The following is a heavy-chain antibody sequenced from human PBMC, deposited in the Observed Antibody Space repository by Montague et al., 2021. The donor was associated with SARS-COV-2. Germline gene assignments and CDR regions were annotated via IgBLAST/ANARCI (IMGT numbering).Heavy chain of an antibody. J-gene: IGHJ5*01. Sequence: SETLSLTCAVYGGSFSGYDWTWVRQSPGKGLEWIGEINQSGSAKYKPSLKSRVTISVDTSKNQFSLKLSSVTAADTAVYYCARGLMTISMKVVIMSGASTWLDSWGQGTLVTVSP. CDR2: INQSGSA. D-gene: IGHD2-21*01. CDR1: GGSFSGYD. V-gene: IGHV4-34*01. CDR3: ARGLMTISMKVVIMSGASTWLDS.